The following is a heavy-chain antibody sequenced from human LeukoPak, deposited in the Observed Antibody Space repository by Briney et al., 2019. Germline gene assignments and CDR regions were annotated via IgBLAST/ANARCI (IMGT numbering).Heavy chain of an antibody. V-gene: IGHV3-48*04. J-gene: IGHJ4*02. Sequence: GGSLRLSCAASGFTFSTYNMNWVRQAPGKGLEWLAYITSNINTIYYADSVKGRFTISGDNAKNSLYLQMNSLRAEDTAVYYCVLGGYDSPYLGFDYWGQGTLVTVSS. D-gene: IGHD3-22*01. CDR3: VLGGYDSPYLGFDY. CDR2: ITSNINTI. CDR1: GFTFSTYN.